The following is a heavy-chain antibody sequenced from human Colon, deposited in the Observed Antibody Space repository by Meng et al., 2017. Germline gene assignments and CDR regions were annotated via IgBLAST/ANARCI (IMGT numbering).Heavy chain of an antibody. Sequence: QVQLVLSGAAVKKPGASVTVSCKASGYTLYIHWVRLRPGEGLEWMGRINPRTGDTKSAQSFQGRVTMTRDTSTTTFSMDLRSLTTDDSAIYFCARESADGGSFDLWGQGTLVTVSS. V-gene: IGHV1-2*06. CDR1: GYTLY. CDR2: INPRTGDT. D-gene: IGHD2-15*01. CDR3: ARESADGGSFDL. J-gene: IGHJ4*02.